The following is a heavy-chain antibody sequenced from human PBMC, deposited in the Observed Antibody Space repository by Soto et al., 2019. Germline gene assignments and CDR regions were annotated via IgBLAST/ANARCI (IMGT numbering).Heavy chain of an antibody. D-gene: IGHD1-1*01. CDR3: GRDATTSLRDGFGP. CDR2: IYATGTT. V-gene: IGHV4-4*07. Sequence: PSETLSLTCTVSGASFSGFYWSWIRKAAGKGLEWIGRIYATGTTDYNPALKSRGMMSVDTSTKQFSQQLRSGTGAEAAVGYCGRDATTSLRDGFGPWGQGTSVTVSS. CDR1: GASFSGFY. J-gene: IGHJ5*02.